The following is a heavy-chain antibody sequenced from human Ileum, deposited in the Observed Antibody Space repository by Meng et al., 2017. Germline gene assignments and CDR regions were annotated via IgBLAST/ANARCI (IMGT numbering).Heavy chain of an antibody. CDR1: GGSFSNYY. CDR2: INHSGST. V-gene: IGHV4-34*01. Sequence: VPIQRWGGGRLNPSQTLSLTFPVYGGSFSNYYWSWIRQPPGKGLEWIGEINHSGSTNYNPSLKSRVTISVDTSKNQFSLKLSSVTAADTAVYYCARGGGRYGPDFDYWGQGTLVTVSS. J-gene: IGHJ4*02. CDR3: ARGGGRYGPDFDY. D-gene: IGHD3-16*01.